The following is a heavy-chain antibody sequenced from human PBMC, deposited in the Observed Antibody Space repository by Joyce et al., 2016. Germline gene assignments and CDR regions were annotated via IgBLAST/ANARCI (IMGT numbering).Heavy chain of an antibody. V-gene: IGHV1-3*05. CDR1: GYSFTNYA. CDR3: TRSLPHGDGDKRATDI. CDR2: IHAGSGVT. Sequence: QVLLVQSGPVQKEPGASMTLSCKTSGYSFTNYALNWVRQAPGQGLEWMGRIHAGSGVTMFSQKFYDRVSITTDTSASTVYMEMRGLTSADTATYYCTRSLPHGDGDKRATDIWGQGTLVTVSS. D-gene: IGHD7-27*01. J-gene: IGHJ4*02.